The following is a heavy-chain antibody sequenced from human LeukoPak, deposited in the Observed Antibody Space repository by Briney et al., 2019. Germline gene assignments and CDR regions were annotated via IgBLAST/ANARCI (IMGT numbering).Heavy chain of an antibody. Sequence: ASVKVSCKASGYTLTSYGISWVRQAPGQGLEWMGWISAYNGNTNYAQKLQGRVTMTTDTSTSTAYMELRSLRSDDTAVYYCAGPHSSGYYWLYFQHWGQGTLVTVSS. CDR3: AGPHSSGYYWLYFQH. D-gene: IGHD3-22*01. CDR2: ISAYNGNT. V-gene: IGHV1-18*01. J-gene: IGHJ1*01. CDR1: GYTLTSYG.